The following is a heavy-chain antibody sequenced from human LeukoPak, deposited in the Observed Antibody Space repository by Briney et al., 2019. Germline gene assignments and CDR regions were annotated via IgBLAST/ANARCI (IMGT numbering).Heavy chain of an antibody. Sequence: SETLSLTCTVSGGSISSSSYYWGWIRQPPGKGLEWIGSIYYSGSTYYNPSLKSRVTISVDTSKNQFSLKLSSVTAADTAVYYCAKDAPHIVVVTALDYWGQGTLVTVSS. CDR1: GGSISSSSYY. J-gene: IGHJ4*02. V-gene: IGHV4-39*07. D-gene: IGHD2-21*02. CDR2: IYYSGST. CDR3: AKDAPHIVVVTALDY.